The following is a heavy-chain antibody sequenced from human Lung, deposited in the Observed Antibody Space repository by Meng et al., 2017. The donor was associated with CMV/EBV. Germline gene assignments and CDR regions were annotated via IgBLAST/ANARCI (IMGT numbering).Heavy chain of an antibody. Sequence: VCGVSSSTDNWGSWVRQPPGKGLEWSGEIERSGSTNYSPYLKSRVTISIDRSKNQFSLRLTSVTAADTAVYYCAKEWLDATTGQFDYWGQGTLVTVSS. D-gene: IGHD1-26*01. CDR1: GVSSSTDNW. J-gene: IGHJ4*02. V-gene: IGHV4-4*02. CDR3: AKEWLDATTGQFDY. CDR2: IERSGST.